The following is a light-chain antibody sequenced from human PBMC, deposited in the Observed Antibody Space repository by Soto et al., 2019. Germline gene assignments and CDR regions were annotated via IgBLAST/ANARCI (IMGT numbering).Light chain of an antibody. Sequence: QSALTQPASVSGSPGQSITISCTGTSSDVGGYNYVSWYQQHPGKAPKLMIYEVSNRPSGVSNRFSGSKSGNTASLTISGLQAEDEADYYCSSFTTMSTLEIGGGTKLTVL. J-gene: IGLJ2*01. CDR2: EVS. CDR3: SSFTTMSTLE. CDR1: SSDVGGYNY. V-gene: IGLV2-14*01.